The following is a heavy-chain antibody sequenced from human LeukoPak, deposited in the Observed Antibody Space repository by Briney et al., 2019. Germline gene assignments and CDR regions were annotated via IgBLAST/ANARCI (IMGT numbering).Heavy chain of an antibody. D-gene: IGHD3-10*01. CDR1: GGSISSYY. V-gene: IGHV4-4*07. CDR3: ARGPMARGGAGFDP. Sequence: SETLSLTCTVSGGSISSYYWSWIRLPAGKGLEWIGRIYSSGITDYNPSLKSRVTISVDKSKNQFSLKLSSVTAADTAMYYCARGPMARGGAGFDPWGQGTLVTVSS. CDR2: IYSSGIT. J-gene: IGHJ5*02.